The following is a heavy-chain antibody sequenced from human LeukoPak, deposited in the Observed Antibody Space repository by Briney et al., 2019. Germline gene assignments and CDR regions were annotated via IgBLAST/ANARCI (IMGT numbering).Heavy chain of an antibody. CDR1: GYTFTSYD. J-gene: IGHJ6*03. V-gene: IGHV1-8*01. Sequence: ASVKVSCKASGYTFTSYDINWVRQATGQGLEWMGWMNPNSGNTGYAQKFQGRVTMTRNTSISTAYMELSSLRSEDTAVYYCARGLKLLRYFDWSGLHYYYYMDVWGKGTTVTISS. CDR3: ARGLKLLRYFDWSGLHYYYYMDV. D-gene: IGHD3-9*01. CDR2: MNPNSGNT.